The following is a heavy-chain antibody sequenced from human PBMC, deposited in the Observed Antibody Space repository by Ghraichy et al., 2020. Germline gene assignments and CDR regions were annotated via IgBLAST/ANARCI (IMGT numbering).Heavy chain of an antibody. J-gene: IGHJ2*01. D-gene: IGHD1-26*01. Sequence: SETLSLTCTVSGGSISSYYWSWIRQPPGKGLEWIGYIYYSGSTNYNPSLKSRVTRSGDTSKNQFSLKLSSVTAADTAVYYCARVSRELLSDRFASSYWYFDLWGRGTLVTVSS. CDR3: ARVSRELLSDRFASSYWYFDL. CDR1: GGSISSYY. CDR2: IYYSGST. V-gene: IGHV4-59*01.